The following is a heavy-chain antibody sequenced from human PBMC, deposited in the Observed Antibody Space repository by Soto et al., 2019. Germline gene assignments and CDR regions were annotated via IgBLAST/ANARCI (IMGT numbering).Heavy chain of an antibody. CDR2: IYYSGST. Sequence: SETLSLTCTVSGGSISSYYWSWIRQPPGKGLEWIGYIYYSGSTNYNPSLKSRVTISVDTSKNQFSLKLSSVTAADTAVYYCARVPGGDTYYYDSSGYSDHYYFDYWGQGTLVTVSS. CDR3: ARVPGGDTYYYDSSGYSDHYYFDY. D-gene: IGHD3-22*01. CDR1: GGSISSYY. V-gene: IGHV4-59*01. J-gene: IGHJ4*02.